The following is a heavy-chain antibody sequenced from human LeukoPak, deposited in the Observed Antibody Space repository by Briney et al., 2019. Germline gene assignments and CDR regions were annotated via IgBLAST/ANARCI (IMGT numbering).Heavy chain of an antibody. J-gene: IGHJ6*03. CDR1: GYTFTSYD. V-gene: IGHV1-8*01. CDR3: ARGPSTVTWNYYYYMDV. Sequence: ASAKVSCKASGYTFTSYDINWVRQATGQGLEWMGWMNPNSGNTGYAQKFQGRVTMTRNTSISTAYMELSSLRSEDTAVYYCARGPSTVTWNYYYYMDVWGKGTTVTISS. D-gene: IGHD4-17*01. CDR2: MNPNSGNT.